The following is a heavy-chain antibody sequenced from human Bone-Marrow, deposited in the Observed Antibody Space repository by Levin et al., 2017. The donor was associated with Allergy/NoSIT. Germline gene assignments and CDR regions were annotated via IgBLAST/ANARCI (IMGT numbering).Heavy chain of an antibody. CDR1: GGSISSSNW. D-gene: IGHD2-2*01. V-gene: IGHV4-4*02. CDR3: ARGRTFEPVVVPAAHYYDDYGMDV. Sequence: PGGSLRLSCAVSGGSISSSNWWSWVRQPPGKGLEWIGEIYHSGSTNYNPSLKSRVTISVDKSKNQFSLKLSSVTAADTAVYYCARGRTFEPVVVPAAHYYDDYGMDVWGQGTTVTVSS. J-gene: IGHJ6*02. CDR2: IYHSGST.